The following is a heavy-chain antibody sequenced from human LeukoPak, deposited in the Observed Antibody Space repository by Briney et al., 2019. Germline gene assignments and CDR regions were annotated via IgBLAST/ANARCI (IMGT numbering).Heavy chain of an antibody. Sequence: SETLSLTCTVSGYSISSGYYWGWIRQPPGKGLEWIGSIYHSGSTYYNPSLKSRVTISVDTSKNQFSLKLSSVTAADTAVYYCARHSNFLAPKFDSWGQGTLVTVSS. CDR1: GYSISSGYY. CDR2: IYHSGST. V-gene: IGHV4-38-2*02. D-gene: IGHD3-3*01. CDR3: ARHSNFLAPKFDS. J-gene: IGHJ4*02.